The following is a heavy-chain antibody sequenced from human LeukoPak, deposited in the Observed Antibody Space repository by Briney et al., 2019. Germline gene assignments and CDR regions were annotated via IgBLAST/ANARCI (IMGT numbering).Heavy chain of an antibody. J-gene: IGHJ6*04. CDR3: AREGDTVGAYYGMDV. Sequence: SETLSLTCTVSGGSISSGGYYWSWIRQPPGKGLEWIGYIYYSGSTYYNPSLKSRVTISVDTSKNQFSLKLSSVTAADTAVYYCAREGDTVGAYYGMDVWGKGTTVTVSS. D-gene: IGHD1-26*01. CDR2: IYYSGST. V-gene: IGHV4-30-4*01. CDR1: GGSISSGGYY.